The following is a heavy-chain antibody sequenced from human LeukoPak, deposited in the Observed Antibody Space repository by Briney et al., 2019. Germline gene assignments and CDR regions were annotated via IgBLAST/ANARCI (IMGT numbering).Heavy chain of an antibody. J-gene: IGHJ4*02. CDR3: ARGSDCTNGVCTRTIDY. Sequence: SETLSLTCAVYGGSVSGYYWSWIRQPPGKGLEWIGEINHSGSTNYNPSLKSRVTISVDTSKNQFSLKLSSVTAADTAVYYCARGSDCTNGVCTRTIDYWGQGTLVTVSS. V-gene: IGHV4-34*01. D-gene: IGHD2-8*01. CDR2: INHSGST. CDR1: GGSVSGYY.